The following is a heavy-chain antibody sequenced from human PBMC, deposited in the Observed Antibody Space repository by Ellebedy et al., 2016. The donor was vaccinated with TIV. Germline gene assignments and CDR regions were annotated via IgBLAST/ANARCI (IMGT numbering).Heavy chain of an antibody. CDR3: ARKFLSNHNGFDV. Sequence: MPSETLSLTCTVSGASITTYYWSWIRQPPGKGMEWIGYVYSSGSTNYNPSLKSRVTISLDTSKNQFSLKLDSVTAADTAVYYCARKFLSNHNGFDVWGQGTMVTVSS. D-gene: IGHD1-14*01. V-gene: IGHV4-59*01. CDR2: VYSSGST. CDR1: GASITTYY. J-gene: IGHJ3*01.